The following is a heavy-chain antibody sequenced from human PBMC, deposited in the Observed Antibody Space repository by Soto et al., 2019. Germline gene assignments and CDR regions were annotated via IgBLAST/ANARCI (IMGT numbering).Heavy chain of an antibody. CDR2: IIPIFGTA. J-gene: IGHJ6*02. CDR3: ARDGTASYIVATIGGPHPDYGMDV. D-gene: IGHD5-12*01. V-gene: IGHV1-69*12. Sequence: QVQLVQSGAEVKKPGSSVKVSCKASGGTFSSYAISWVRQAPGQGLEWMGGIIPIFGTANYAQKFQGRVTITADESTSTAYMELSSLRSEDTAVYYCARDGTASYIVATIGGPHPDYGMDVWGQGTTVTVSS. CDR1: GGTFSSYA.